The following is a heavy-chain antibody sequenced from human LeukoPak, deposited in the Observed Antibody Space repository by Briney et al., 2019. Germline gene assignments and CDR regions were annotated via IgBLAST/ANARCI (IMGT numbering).Heavy chain of an antibody. CDR2: ISYDGSNK. Sequence: PGGSLRLSCAASGFTFSSYAMHWVRQAPGKGLEWVAVISYDGSNKYYADSVKGRFTISRDNSKNTLYLQMNSLRAEDTAVYYCASSYYGSGSGGQGTLVTVSS. CDR3: ASSYYGSGS. CDR1: GFTFSSYA. D-gene: IGHD3-10*01. J-gene: IGHJ4*02. V-gene: IGHV3-30-3*01.